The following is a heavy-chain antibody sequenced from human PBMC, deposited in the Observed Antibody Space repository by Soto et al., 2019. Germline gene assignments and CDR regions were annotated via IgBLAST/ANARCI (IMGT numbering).Heavy chain of an antibody. CDR3: AKYGSGTYYNVGLDGLDV. CDR2: ISGSGGGT. J-gene: IGHJ6*04. D-gene: IGHD3-10*01. Sequence: EVQLLESGGGLVQPGGSLRLSCVASGFTFSDYAMSWGRQAPGKGLMWVSAISGSGGGTYYADSVKGRFTISRDRSGNTMDLQMNSQPVEDTAVYYCAKYGSGTYYNVGLDGLDVWGEGTKVTISS. CDR1: GFTFSDYA. V-gene: IGHV3-23*01.